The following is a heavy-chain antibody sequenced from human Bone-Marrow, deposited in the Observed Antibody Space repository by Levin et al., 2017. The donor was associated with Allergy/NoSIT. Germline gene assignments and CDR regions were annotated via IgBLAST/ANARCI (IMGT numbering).Heavy chain of an antibody. CDR3: ARHVGGTYWDY. V-gene: IGHV3-33*01. Sequence: QAGGSLRLSCAASGFTFSNHGMHWVRQAPGKGLEWVSVIWYDGSYKYYADSVKGRFIISRVNSENTMYLQMNSLRAEDTAVYYCARHVGGTYWDYWGQGTLVTVSS. CDR2: IWYDGSYK. D-gene: IGHD1-26*01. CDR1: GFTFSNHG. J-gene: IGHJ4*02.